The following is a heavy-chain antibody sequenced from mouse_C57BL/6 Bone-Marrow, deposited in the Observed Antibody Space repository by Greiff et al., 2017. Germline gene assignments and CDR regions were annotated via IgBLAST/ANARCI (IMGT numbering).Heavy chain of an antibody. CDR1: GYSITSGYY. J-gene: IGHJ2*01. D-gene: IGHD2-2*01. CDR2: ISYDGSN. V-gene: IGHV3-6*01. CDR3: ARDYYGYDGHFDY. Sequence: VQLKQSGPGLVKPSQSLSLTCSVTGYSITSGYYWNWIRQFPGNKLEWMGYISYDGSNNYNPSLKNRISITRDTSKNQFFLKLNSVTTEDTATYYCARDYYGYDGHFDYWGQGTTLTVSS.